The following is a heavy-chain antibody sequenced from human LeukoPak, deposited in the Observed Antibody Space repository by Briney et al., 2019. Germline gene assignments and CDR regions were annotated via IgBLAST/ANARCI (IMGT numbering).Heavy chain of an antibody. J-gene: IGHJ4*02. D-gene: IGHD3-22*01. CDR3: TRRYFHDRSGYFYGDF. V-gene: IGHV3-73*01. Sequence: PGGSLKLSCAASGFTFSDSAMHWVRQASGKGLEWVGRIRSKANNYATTYGTSVKGRFTISRDDPKNTAYLQLNNLKTEDTAVYYCTRRYFHDRSGYFYGDFWGQGTLVTVSS. CDR1: GFTFSDSA. CDR2: IRSKANNYAT.